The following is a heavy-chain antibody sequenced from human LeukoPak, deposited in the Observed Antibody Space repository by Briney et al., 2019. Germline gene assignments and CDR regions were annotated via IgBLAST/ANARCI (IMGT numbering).Heavy chain of an antibody. CDR1: GFAFNLYG. CDR2: ISGGAVGP. Sequence: GGSLRLSCAASGFAFNLYGMAWVRQAPGKGLEWVSGISGGAVGPYYAGSVKGRFTISRDNPKNVLFLQMNTLRVEDTAVYFCAKLGTYWYFDVWGRGTLVTVSS. J-gene: IGHJ2*01. V-gene: IGHV3-23*01. D-gene: IGHD3-16*01. CDR3: AKLGTYWYFDV.